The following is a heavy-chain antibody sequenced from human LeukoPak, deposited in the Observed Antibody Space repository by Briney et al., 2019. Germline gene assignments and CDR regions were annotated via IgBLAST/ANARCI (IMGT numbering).Heavy chain of an antibody. CDR2: ISGSGGST. D-gene: IGHD6-19*01. Sequence: PGGSLRLSCAASGFTFSSYAMSWVRQAPGKGLEWVSAISGSGGSTYYADSVKGRFTISRDNSKNTLYLQMNSLRAEDTAVYYCARGSAPAYVTYSSGWYGYWGQGTLVTVSS. CDR1: GFTFSSYA. CDR3: ARGSAPAYVTYSSGWYGY. J-gene: IGHJ4*02. V-gene: IGHV3-23*01.